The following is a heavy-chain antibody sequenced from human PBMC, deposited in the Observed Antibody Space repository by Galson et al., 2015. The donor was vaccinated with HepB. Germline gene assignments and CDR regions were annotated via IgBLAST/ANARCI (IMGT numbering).Heavy chain of an antibody. D-gene: IGHD2-15*01. J-gene: IGHJ4*02. CDR1: GFTFKNYD. Sequence: SLRLSCAASGFTFKNYDMNWVRQAPGKGLGWVSSISGSGDSTYYGGSVRGRFTISRDNSKNTLYLQMDSLRAEDTAVYYCARRYCSGGSCYFVDYWGQGTLVTVSS. V-gene: IGHV3-23*01. CDR2: ISGSGDST. CDR3: ARRYCSGGSCYFVDY.